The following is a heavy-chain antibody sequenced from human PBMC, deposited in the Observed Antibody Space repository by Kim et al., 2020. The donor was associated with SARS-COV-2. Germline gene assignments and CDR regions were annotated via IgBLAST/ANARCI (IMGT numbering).Heavy chain of an antibody. CDR2: IYYDGTT. V-gene: IGHV4-59*08. CDR3: TMVHSYGLS. J-gene: IGHJ5*02. CDR1: NGSITSYY. D-gene: IGHD5-18*01. Sequence: SETLSLTCSLSNGSITSYYWSWIRQAPGTGLEWIGYIYYDGTTEYNPSLKSRVTISGDTSKNEFSLRLTSVTAADTAVYFCTMVHSYGLSWGQGTLVTVPS.